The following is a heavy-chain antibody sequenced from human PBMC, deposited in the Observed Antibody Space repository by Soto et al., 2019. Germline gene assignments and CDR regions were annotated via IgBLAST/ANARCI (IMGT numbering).Heavy chain of an antibody. J-gene: IGHJ5*02. V-gene: IGHV6-1*01. CDR2: TYYRSKWYK. Sequence: PSQTLSLTCAISGHIVSSNSAAWNWIRQSPSRGLEWLGRTYYRSKWYKEYAASVKSRITINPDTSKNQFSLQLNSVSPEDTAVYYCVRTVGWLDPWGQGTLVTVSS. CDR1: GHIVSSNSAA. D-gene: IGHD2-15*01. CDR3: VRTVGWLDP.